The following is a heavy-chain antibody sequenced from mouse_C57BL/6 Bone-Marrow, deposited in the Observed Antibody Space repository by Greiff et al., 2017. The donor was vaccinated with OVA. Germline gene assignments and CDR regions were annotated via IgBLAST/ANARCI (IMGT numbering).Heavy chain of an antibody. CDR1: GFTFSDYG. V-gene: IGHV5-15*01. D-gene: IGHD1-1*01. J-gene: IGHJ2*01. CDR3: ARHAAYYYGSSYPFYFDY. CDR2: ISNLAYSI. Sequence: EVKLMESGGGLVQPGGSLKLSCAASGFTFSDYGMAWVRQAPRKGPEWVAFISNLAYSIYYADTVTGRFTISRENAKNTLYLEMSSLRSEDTAMYYCARHAAYYYGSSYPFYFDYWGQGTTLTVSS.